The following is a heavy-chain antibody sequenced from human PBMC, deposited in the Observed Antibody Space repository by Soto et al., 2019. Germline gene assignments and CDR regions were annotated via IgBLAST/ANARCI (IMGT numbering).Heavy chain of an antibody. D-gene: IGHD3-16*01. CDR3: ARAVAPYLGTWFDP. J-gene: IGHJ5*02. CDR1: GGSITSGNSYS. V-gene: IGHV4-30-2*01. Sequence: PSETLSLTCTVSGGSITSGNSYSWSWIRQPPGKGLEWIGSISRSGSTSYNPSLKGRVTMSVDKSKNQFSLNLSSVTAADMAVYYCARAVAPYLGTWFDPWGQGTLVTVPS. CDR2: ISRSGST.